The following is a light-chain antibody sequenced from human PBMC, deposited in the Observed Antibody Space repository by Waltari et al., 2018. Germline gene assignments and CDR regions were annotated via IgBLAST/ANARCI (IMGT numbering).Light chain of an antibody. V-gene: IGKV3-20*01. CDR1: QSVSSY. CDR3: QQYGSSPRT. J-gene: IGKJ1*01. Sequence: EIVLTQSPGTLSLSPGERATLSCRASQSVSSYLAWYQQKPGQAPRLLIYGASSRATGIPDRFSGSGSGTDFTLTISRLEPEECAVYYCQQYGSSPRTFGQGTKVEIK. CDR2: GAS.